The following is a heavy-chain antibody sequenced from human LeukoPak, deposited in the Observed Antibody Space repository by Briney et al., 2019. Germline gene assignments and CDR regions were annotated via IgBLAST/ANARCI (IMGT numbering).Heavy chain of an antibody. CDR2: ISSSGKIV. V-gene: IGHV3-11*01. CDR3: AKDKRDELLGVVKIILDY. Sequence: PGGSLRLSCTASGFDFSDYYLSWLRQVPGKGLEWLSDISSSGKIVHYADSVKGRFTISRDNAKRSIYLQMNSLRGEDTAVYCCAKDKRDELLGVVKIILDYWGHGTLVTVSS. J-gene: IGHJ4*01. CDR1: GFDFSDYY. D-gene: IGHD3-3*01.